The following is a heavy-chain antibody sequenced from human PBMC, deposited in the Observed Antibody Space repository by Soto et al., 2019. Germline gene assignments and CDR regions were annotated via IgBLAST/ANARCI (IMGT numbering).Heavy chain of an antibody. D-gene: IGHD6-19*01. V-gene: IGHV3-15*01. CDR1: GFTFSNAW. Sequence: EVQLVESGGGLVKPGGSLRLSCAASGFTFSNAWMSWVRQAPGKGLEWVGRIKSKTDGGTTDYAAPVKGRFTISRDVSNNISDLPTDSLKSQAIAVYYALPDPDHGCRMDVWGQGTTVTVSS. CDR2: IKSKTDGGTT. CDR3: LPDPDHGCRMDV. J-gene: IGHJ6*02.